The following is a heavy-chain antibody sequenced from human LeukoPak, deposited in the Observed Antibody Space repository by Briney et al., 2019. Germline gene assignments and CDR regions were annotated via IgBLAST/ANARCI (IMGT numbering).Heavy chain of an antibody. Sequence: GGSLRLSCAASGFTFSSYAMSWVRQAPGKGLEWVSAISGSGGSTYYADSVKGRFTISRDNSKNTLYLQMNSLRAEDTAVYYCAKEDYYGSGSYPYYFDYWGQGTLVTVSS. CDR3: AKEDYYGSGSYPYYFDY. V-gene: IGHV3-23*01. CDR2: ISGSGGST. CDR1: GFTFSSYA. D-gene: IGHD3-10*01. J-gene: IGHJ4*02.